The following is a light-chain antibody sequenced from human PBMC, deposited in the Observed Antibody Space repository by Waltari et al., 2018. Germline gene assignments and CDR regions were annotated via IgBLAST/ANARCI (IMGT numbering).Light chain of an antibody. CDR3: MQALQTPYT. V-gene: IGKV2-28*01. Sequence: DIVMTQSPLSLPVTPGEPASISCRSSQSLLQRNGYNYLDWYLQKPGQSPQLLIYLGSNRASGVPDRFSGSASGTDFTLKISRLEAEDVGVFYCMQALQTPYTFGQGTKLEIK. CDR2: LGS. J-gene: IGKJ2*01. CDR1: QSLLQRNGYNY.